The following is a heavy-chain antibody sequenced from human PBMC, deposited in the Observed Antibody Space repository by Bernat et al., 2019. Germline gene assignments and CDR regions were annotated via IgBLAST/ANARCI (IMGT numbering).Heavy chain of an antibody. CDR2: IFSGGST. D-gene: IGHD3-10*01. V-gene: IGHV3-66*01. CDR3: ASVWFGELSNEGHFDY. J-gene: IGHJ4*02. CDR1: GFTVVSNY. Sequence: EVQLVESGGGLVQLGGSLRLSCAASGFTVVSNYMSWVRQAPGKGREWVSVIFSGGSTYYADSVKGRFTISRDNSKNTLYLQMNSLRAEDTAVYYCASVWFGELSNEGHFDYWGQGTLVTVSS.